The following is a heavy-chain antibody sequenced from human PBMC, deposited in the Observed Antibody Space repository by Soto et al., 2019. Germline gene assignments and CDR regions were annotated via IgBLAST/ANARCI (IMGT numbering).Heavy chain of an antibody. CDR3: LIQSSRLGFWSGYCRGP. V-gene: IGHV3-23*01. J-gene: IGHJ3*01. Sequence: EVQLLESGGGLVQPGGSLRLSCAASGFTFSSYAMSWVRQAPGKGLEWVSAISGSGGSTYYADSVKGRFTISRDNSKNTLYLQMNSLRAEDRAVYYCLIQSSRLGFWSGYCRGPWGQGTMVTVSS. D-gene: IGHD3-3*01. CDR2: ISGSGGST. CDR1: GFTFSSYA.